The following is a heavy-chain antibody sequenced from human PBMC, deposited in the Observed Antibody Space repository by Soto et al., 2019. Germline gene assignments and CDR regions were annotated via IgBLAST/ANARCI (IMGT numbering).Heavy chain of an antibody. CDR2: IGTTGNP. D-gene: IGHD3-3*01. V-gene: IGHV3-13*05. CDR3: AIARVEFWSGTYYYYAMDA. Sequence: SLRLSCAASGFSFSSYDMHWVRQAAGKSLEWVSAIGTTGNPSYPASEQGRLSITRENAKNSLYLQVNSLRGWDTAVYYCAIARVEFWSGTYYYYAMDAWGQGTTVTVSS. J-gene: IGHJ6*02. CDR1: GFSFSSYD.